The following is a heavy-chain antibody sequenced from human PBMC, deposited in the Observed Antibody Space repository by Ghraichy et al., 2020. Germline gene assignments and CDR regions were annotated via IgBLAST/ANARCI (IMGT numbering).Heavy chain of an antibody. V-gene: IGHV3-7*01. CDR2: INQDGSEK. D-gene: IGHD2-15*01. CDR1: GFTFPNYW. Sequence: GESLNISCAASGFTFPNYWMSWARQAPGKGLEWVANINQDGSEKYYVDAVKGRFTISRDNAKNSLYLQMNSLRVEDTAVYYCARDKRILASAMGVGEYWGQGTLVTVSS. J-gene: IGHJ4*02. CDR3: ARDKRILASAMGVGEY.